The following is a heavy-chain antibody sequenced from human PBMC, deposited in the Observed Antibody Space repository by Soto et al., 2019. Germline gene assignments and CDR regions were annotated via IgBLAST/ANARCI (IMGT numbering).Heavy chain of an antibody. J-gene: IGHJ6*03. Sequence: QVQLQESGPGLVKPSETLSLTCTVSGGSISSYYWSWIRQPPGKGLEWIGYIYYSGSTNYNPSLKSRVTISVDTSKNQFSLKLSSVTAADTAVYYCARGRPQKGGYCSSTSCYSYYYYCMDVWGEGPTVTVSS. CDR2: IYYSGST. CDR1: GGSISSYY. V-gene: IGHV4-59*01. D-gene: IGHD2-2*01. CDR3: ARGRPQKGGYCSSTSCYSYYYYCMDV.